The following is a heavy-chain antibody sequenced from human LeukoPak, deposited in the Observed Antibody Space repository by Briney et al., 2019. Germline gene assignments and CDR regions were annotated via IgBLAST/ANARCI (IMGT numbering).Heavy chain of an antibody. CDR3: GRDPKLGIRGYTYGYIDF. CDR2: INTKTGNP. V-gene: IGHV7-4-1*02. D-gene: IGHD5-18*01. Sequence: ASVKVSCKTSGYTFTTYAISWVRQAPGQGLEWMGWINTKTGNPTYAQGFFTGRYVFSLDTSVNTAYLQITGLKADDTAVYYCGRDPKLGIRGYTYGYIDFWGQGTLVTVAS. CDR1: GYTFTTYA. J-gene: IGHJ4*02.